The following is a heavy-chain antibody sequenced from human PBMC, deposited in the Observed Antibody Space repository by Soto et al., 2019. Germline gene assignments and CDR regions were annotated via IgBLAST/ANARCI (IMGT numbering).Heavy chain of an antibody. CDR3: SXDLRLGKNYHSNPYLDF. Sequence: GGSLRLSCAASGSTFSNAWMSWVRQAPGKGLEWVGRIKSKTNGGTTDYAAPVKGRFTISRDDSKNTLFLQMSSLKTEDTAVYYCSXDLRLGKNYHSNPYLDFWGQGTLVTVSS. D-gene: IGHD3-22*01. CDR1: GSTFSNAW. V-gene: IGHV3-15*01. J-gene: IGHJ4*02. CDR2: IKSKTNGGTT.